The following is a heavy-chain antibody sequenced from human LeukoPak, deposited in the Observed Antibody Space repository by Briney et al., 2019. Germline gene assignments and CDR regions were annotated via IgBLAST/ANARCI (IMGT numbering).Heavy chain of an antibody. D-gene: IGHD3-16*01. Sequence: GGSLRLSCAASGFAFSNYDMGWVRQAPGEGLEWVSTISGSGSSTYYADSVKGRFTISRDNPKNAQYLQMSGLRAEDTAVYYCAKGGDAFDYWGQGTLVTVSS. CDR2: ISGSGSST. CDR1: GFAFSNYD. CDR3: AKGGDAFDY. V-gene: IGHV3-23*01. J-gene: IGHJ4*02.